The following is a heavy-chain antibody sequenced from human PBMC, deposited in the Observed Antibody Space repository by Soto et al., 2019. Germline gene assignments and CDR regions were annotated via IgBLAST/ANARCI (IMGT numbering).Heavy chain of an antibody. V-gene: IGHV3-7*04. CDR3: ARGGGGSDY. CDR2: IKQDGSEK. D-gene: IGHD3-10*01. J-gene: IGHJ4*02. CDR1: GFTFITSW. Sequence: EVQLVESGGGLVQPGASLRLSCAASGFTFITSWMTWVRQAPGKGLEWVANIKQDGSEKYYVDSVKGRFTISRDNAKNTLYRQMNDLKAEDTAVYYCARGGGGSDYWGQGTLVTVSS.